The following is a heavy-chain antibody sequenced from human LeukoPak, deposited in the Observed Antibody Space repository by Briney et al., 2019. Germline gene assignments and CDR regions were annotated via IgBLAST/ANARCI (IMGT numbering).Heavy chain of an antibody. CDR1: GYTFTGYY. D-gene: IGHD3-22*01. CDR2: INPNSGGT. V-gene: IGHV1-2*02. J-gene: IGHJ4*02. CDR3: ARAGGKYDSRTVGY. Sequence: ASVKVSCKASGYTFTGYYMHWVRQAPGQGLEWMRWINPNSGGTNYAQKFQGRVTMTRDTSISTAYMELSRLRSDDTAVYYCARAGGKYDSRTVGYWGQGTLVTVSS.